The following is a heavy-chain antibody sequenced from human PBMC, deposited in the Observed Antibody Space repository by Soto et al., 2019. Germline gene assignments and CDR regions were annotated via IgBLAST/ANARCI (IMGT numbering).Heavy chain of an antibody. D-gene: IGHD3-3*01. V-gene: IGHV2-5*02. J-gene: IGHJ5*02. CDR1: GFSLSTSGAA. CDR3: AHRATMTIFGLIIDNGIWFDP. CDR2: IYWDGDK. Sequence: QINLIESGPTLVKPTQTLTLTCTFSGFSLSTSGAAVGWVRQPPGRALEWLALIYWDGDKRYNASLGNRLTITKDTPMNQVALTLTNVDPADTATYYCAHRATMTIFGLIIDNGIWFDPWGQGTRVIVSS.